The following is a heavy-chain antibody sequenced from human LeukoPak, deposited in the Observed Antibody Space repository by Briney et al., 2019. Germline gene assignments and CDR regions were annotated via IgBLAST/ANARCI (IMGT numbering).Heavy chain of an antibody. V-gene: IGHV4-59*01. J-gene: IGHJ5*02. Sequence: SETLSLTCTVSGGSISSYYWSWIRQPPGKGLEWIGYNYYSGSTNYNPSLKSRVTISVDTSKNQFSLKLSSVTAADTAVYYCARGYGGWFDPWGQGTLVTVSS. D-gene: IGHD1-1*01. CDR3: ARGYGGWFDP. CDR2: NYYSGST. CDR1: GGSISSYY.